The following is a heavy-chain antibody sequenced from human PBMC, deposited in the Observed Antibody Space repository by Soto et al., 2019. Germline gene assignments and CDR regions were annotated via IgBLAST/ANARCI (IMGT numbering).Heavy chain of an antibody. D-gene: IGHD3-3*01. CDR1: GFTFSSYW. J-gene: IGHJ6*03. CDR3: ARDEVGTYYDFWSGHFNYYYYMDV. CDR2: IKQDGSEK. V-gene: IGHV3-7*01. Sequence: GGSLRLSCAASGFTFSSYWMSWVRQAPGKGLEWVANIKQDGSEKYYVDSVKGRFTISRDNAKNSLYLQMNSLRAGDTAVYYCARDEVGTYYDFWSGHFNYYYYMDVWGKGTTVTVSS.